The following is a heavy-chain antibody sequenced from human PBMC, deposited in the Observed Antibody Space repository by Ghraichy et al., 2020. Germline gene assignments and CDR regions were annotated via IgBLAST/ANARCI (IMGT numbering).Heavy chain of an antibody. CDR3: ARERLYFYDGSGHYYFDC. J-gene: IGHJ4*02. D-gene: IGHD3-22*01. CDR1: GFTFSSYS. V-gene: IGHV3-21*01. CDR2: LSSKGHFL. Sequence: GGSLRLSCAASGFTFSSYSMHWVRQAPGKALEWVSSLSSKGHFLYYADSVNGRFTISRDNAKNSLYLQLNSLTAEDSAVYYCARERLYFYDGSGHYYFDCWGQGTLVTVSS.